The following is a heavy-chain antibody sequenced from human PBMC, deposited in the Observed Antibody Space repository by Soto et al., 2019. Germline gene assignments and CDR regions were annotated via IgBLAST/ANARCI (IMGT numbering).Heavy chain of an antibody. Sequence: EVQLVESGGGLVQPDRSLRLSCAASGFTFDDFAMHWVRQAPGKGLEWVSGINWNGGNKAYADSVKGRFTISRDNAKNSLSLQVNSLRDEDTALYYCAKVRCRTTGTAGDFDYWGQGALITVSS. CDR1: GFTFDDFA. D-gene: IGHD1-1*01. CDR3: AKVRCRTTGTAGDFDY. CDR2: INWNGGNK. J-gene: IGHJ4*02. V-gene: IGHV3-9*01.